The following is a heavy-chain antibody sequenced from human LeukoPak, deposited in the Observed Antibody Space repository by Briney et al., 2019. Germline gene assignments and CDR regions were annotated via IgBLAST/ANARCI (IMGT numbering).Heavy chain of an antibody. D-gene: IGHD5-12*01. CDR1: GYTFTGYY. Sequence: ASVKVSCKASGYTFTGYYMHWVRQVPGQGLEWMGRINPNSGGTNYAQKFQDRVTMTRDTSISTAHMELNRLTSDDTAVYYCSASFSGYDRLFDYWGQGTLVTVSS. CDR2: INPNSGGT. V-gene: IGHV1-2*06. J-gene: IGHJ4*02. CDR3: SASFSGYDRLFDY.